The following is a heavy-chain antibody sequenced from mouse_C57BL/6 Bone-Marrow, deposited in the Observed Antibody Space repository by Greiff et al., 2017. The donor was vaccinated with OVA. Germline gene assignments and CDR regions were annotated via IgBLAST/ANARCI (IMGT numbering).Heavy chain of an antibody. CDR1: GFTFSDYG. V-gene: IGHV5-17*01. J-gene: IGHJ3*01. Sequence: EVKLVESGGGLVKPGGSLKLSCAASGFTFSDYGMHWVRQAPEKGLEWVAYISSGSSTIYYADTVKGRFTISRDNAKNTLFLQMTSLRSEDTAMYYCAREGDYDGVSPAYWGQVTLVTVSA. CDR3: AREGDYDGVSPAY. D-gene: IGHD2-4*01. CDR2: ISSGSSTI.